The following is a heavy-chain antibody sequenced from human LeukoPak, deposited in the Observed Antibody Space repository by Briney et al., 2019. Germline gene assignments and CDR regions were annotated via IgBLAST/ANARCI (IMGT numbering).Heavy chain of an antibody. D-gene: IGHD2-15*01. J-gene: IGHJ4*02. V-gene: IGHV4-39*01. Sequence: SETLSLTCSVSGGPISSNIYQWGWIRQPPGKGLEWIGTMIYSGSTYYNPSLESRVTISADVSRNQFSLRLSSVTAADTAVYYCARHYCSGGSCYGLGYWGQGTLVTVSS. CDR2: MIYSGST. CDR1: GGPISSNIYQ. CDR3: ARHYCSGGSCYGLGY.